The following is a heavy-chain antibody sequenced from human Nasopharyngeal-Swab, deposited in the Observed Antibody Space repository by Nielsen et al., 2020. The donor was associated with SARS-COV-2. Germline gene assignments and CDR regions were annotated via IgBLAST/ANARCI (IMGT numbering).Heavy chain of an antibody. J-gene: IGHJ6*03. Sequence: SETLSLTCTVSGGSISNGGYYWSWIRQHPGKGLEWIGYIYYSGSTYYNPSLKSRVTISVDTSKNQFSLKLSSATAADTAVYYCARSLYYDFWSGYYTGSQGNYYYYYMDVWGKGTTVTVSS. CDR3: ARSLYYDFWSGYYTGSQGNYYYYYMDV. V-gene: IGHV4-31*03. D-gene: IGHD3-3*01. CDR1: GGSISNGGYY. CDR2: IYYSGST.